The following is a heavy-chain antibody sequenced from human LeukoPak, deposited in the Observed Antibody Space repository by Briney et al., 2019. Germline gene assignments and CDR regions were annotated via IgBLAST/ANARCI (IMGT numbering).Heavy chain of an antibody. Sequence: ASVKVSCKASGYTFTSYGINWVRQAPGQGLEWMGWISAYNGNTNYAQKLQGRVTMTTGTSTSTAYMELRSLRSDDTAVYYCASAAAYQNWFDPWGQGTLVTVSS. CDR1: GYTFTSYG. V-gene: IGHV1-18*01. J-gene: IGHJ5*02. D-gene: IGHD6-13*01. CDR3: ASAAAYQNWFDP. CDR2: ISAYNGNT.